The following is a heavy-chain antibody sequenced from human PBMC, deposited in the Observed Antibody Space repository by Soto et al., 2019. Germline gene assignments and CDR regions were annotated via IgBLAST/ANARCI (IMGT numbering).Heavy chain of an antibody. Sequence: ESGGGVVQPGRSLRLSCAASGFTFSSYAMHWVRQAPGKGLEWVAVISYDGSNKYYADSVKGRFTISRDNSKNTLYLQMNSLRAEDTAVYYCARDIGEWLVSSSGYWGQGTLVTVSS. CDR2: ISYDGSNK. D-gene: IGHD6-19*01. J-gene: IGHJ4*02. CDR1: GFTFSSYA. V-gene: IGHV3-30-3*01. CDR3: ARDIGEWLVSSSGY.